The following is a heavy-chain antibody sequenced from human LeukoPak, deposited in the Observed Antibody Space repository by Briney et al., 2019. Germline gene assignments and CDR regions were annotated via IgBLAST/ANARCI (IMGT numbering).Heavy chain of an antibody. CDR1: GGTFSSYA. D-gene: IGHD2-2*01. V-gene: IGHV1-69*04. Sequence: AASVKVSCKASGGTFSSYAISWVRQAPGQGLEWMGRIIPILGIANYAQKFQGRVTITADKSTSTAYMELSSLRSEDTAVYYCARGGRKYQLSLGYWGQGTLVTVSS. J-gene: IGHJ4*02. CDR2: IIPILGIA. CDR3: ARGGRKYQLSLGY.